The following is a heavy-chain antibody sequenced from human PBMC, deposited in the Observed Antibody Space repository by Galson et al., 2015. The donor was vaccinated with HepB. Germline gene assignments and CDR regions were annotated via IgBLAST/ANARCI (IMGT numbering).Heavy chain of an antibody. D-gene: IGHD2-15*01. J-gene: IGHJ5*02. Sequence: SVKVSCKASGYTFTGYYIHWVRQVPGQGLEWMGWINPHSGGTNYAQKFQGRVTMTRDTSISTAYMELSSLRSDDTAVYYCASAACTSTTSCSPDFPWGQGTLVTVSS. CDR3: ASAACTSTTSCSPDFP. CDR1: GYTFTGYY. CDR2: INPHSGGT. V-gene: IGHV1-2*02.